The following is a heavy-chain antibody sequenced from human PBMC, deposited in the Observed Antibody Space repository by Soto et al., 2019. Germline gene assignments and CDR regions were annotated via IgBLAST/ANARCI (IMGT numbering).Heavy chain of an antibody. CDR1: GVTFSSYS. CDR3: ARDNYRMTTVATDAFDI. V-gene: IGHV3-48*01. Sequence: GSLRLSCAASGVTFSSYSMNWVRQAPGKGLEWVSYISSSSSTIYYADSVKGRFTISRDNAKNSLYLQMNSLRAEDTAVYYCARDNYRMTTVATDAFDIWGQGTMVTVSS. D-gene: IGHD4-17*01. CDR2: ISSSSSTI. J-gene: IGHJ3*02.